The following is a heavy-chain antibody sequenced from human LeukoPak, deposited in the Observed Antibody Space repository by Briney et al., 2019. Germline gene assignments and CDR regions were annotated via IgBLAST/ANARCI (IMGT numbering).Heavy chain of an antibody. CDR1: GFTFSTYW. CDR2: IKQDGSDK. CDR3: ARVPAATS. V-gene: IGHV3-7*04. J-gene: IGHJ6*02. D-gene: IGHD2-2*01. Sequence: GGSLRLSCAASGFTFSTYWMSWVRQAPGKGLEWVANIKQDGSDKFYADSMKGRFTISRDNAKNSVYLQMDSLRVEDTAVYYCARVPAATSWGQGTTVTVSS.